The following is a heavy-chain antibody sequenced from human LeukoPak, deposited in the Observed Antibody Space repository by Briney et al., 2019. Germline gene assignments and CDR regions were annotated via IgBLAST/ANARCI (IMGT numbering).Heavy chain of an antibody. D-gene: IGHD4-11*01. Sequence: GRFTISRDNARNSLYLQMNSLRAEDTAVYYCAREVTRSARFDPWGQGTLVTVSS. J-gene: IGHJ5*02. V-gene: IGHV3-11*06. CDR3: AREVTRSARFDP.